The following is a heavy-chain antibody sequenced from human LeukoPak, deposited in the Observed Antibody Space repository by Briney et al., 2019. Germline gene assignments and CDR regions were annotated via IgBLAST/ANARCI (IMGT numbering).Heavy chain of an antibody. Sequence: GGSLRLSCTGSGFTFSRYGIHWVRQAPGTGLEWVTFLQNDGSSNYYADSVKGRFTISRDNPKNTLYLQMNSLRGDDSAVYYGARELSRTYLGGLDIRGKGTMVTVSS. D-gene: IGHD2-15*01. J-gene: IGHJ3*02. CDR3: ARELSRTYLGGLDI. CDR2: LQNDGSSN. V-gene: IGHV3-33*05. CDR1: GFTFSRYG.